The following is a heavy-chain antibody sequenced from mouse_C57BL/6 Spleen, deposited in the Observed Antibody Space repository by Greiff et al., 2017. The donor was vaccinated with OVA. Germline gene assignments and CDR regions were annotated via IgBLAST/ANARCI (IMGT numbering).Heavy chain of an antibody. V-gene: IGHV5-16*01. J-gene: IGHJ2*01. CDR2: INYDGSST. CDR1: GFTFSDYY. D-gene: IGHD2-4*01. Sequence: EVMLVASEGGLVQPGSSMKLSCTASGFTFSDYYMAWVRQVPEKGLEWVANINYDGSSTYYLDSLKSRFIISRDNAKNILYLQMSSLKSEDTATYYCASDEVITLDYWGQGTTLTVSS. CDR3: ASDEVITLDY.